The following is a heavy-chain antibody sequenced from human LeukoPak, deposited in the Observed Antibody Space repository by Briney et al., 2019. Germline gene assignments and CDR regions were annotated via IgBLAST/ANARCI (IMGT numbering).Heavy chain of an antibody. J-gene: IGHJ6*02. Sequence: SQTLSLTFAISGDSVSSNSAAWNWLRQSPSRGLEWLGRTYYRSKWYNDYAVSVKSRITIDPDTSKNQFSLQLNSVTPEDTAVYYCARDRAAARSVYYYYGMDVWGQGTTVTVSS. CDR1: GDSVSSNSAA. D-gene: IGHD6-13*01. CDR3: ARDRAAARSVYYYYGMDV. CDR2: TYYRSKWYN. V-gene: IGHV6-1*01.